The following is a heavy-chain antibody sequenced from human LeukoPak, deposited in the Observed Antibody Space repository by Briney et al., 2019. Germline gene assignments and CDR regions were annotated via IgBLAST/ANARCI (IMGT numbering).Heavy chain of an antibody. D-gene: IGHD3-9*01. V-gene: IGHV3-49*03. J-gene: IGHJ4*02. CDR1: GFTFGDYA. CDR2: IRSKAYGGTT. Sequence: GGSLRLSCTASGFTFGDYAMSWFRQAPGEGLEWVGFIRSKAYGGTTEYAASVKGRFTISRDDSKSIAYLQMNSLKTEDTAVYYCTRFPPYYDILTGSDPFFDYWGQGTLVTVSS. CDR3: TRFPPYYDILTGSDPFFDY.